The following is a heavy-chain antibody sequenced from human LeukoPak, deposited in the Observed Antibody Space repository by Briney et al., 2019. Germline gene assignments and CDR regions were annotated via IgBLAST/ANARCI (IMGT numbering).Heavy chain of an antibody. CDR2: ISADGGHI. CDR3: AKDPPHSDRSIYSDNS. Sequence: GGSLRLSCAASGFIFSNNIMNWVRQAPGKGLEWVSVISADGGHIYYADSVNGRFTISRDNSKNTLHLQMDSLRAEDTAVYYCAKDPPHSDRSIYSDNSWGQGTLVTVSS. CDR1: GFIFSNNI. J-gene: IGHJ4*02. V-gene: IGHV3-23*01. D-gene: IGHD3-22*01.